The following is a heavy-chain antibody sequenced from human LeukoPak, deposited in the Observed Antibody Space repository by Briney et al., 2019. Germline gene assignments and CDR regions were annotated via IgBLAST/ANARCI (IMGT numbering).Heavy chain of an antibody. D-gene: IGHD3-16*01. Sequence: SWIRQHPGKGLEWIGYIYYSGSTYYNPSLKSRVTISVDTSKNQFSLKLSSVTAADTAVYYCARVGGSNWFDPWGQGTLVTVSS. CDR2: IYYSGST. V-gene: IGHV4-31*02. J-gene: IGHJ5*02. CDR3: ARVGGSNWFDP.